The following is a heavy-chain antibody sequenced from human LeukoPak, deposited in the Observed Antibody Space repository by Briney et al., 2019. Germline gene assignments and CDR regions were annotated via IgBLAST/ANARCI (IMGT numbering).Heavy chain of an antibody. CDR2: ITRDGSGA. V-gene: IGHV3-74*01. Sequence: GGSLRLSCAASGFAFSNYWMHWVRQVPGKGLVWVSRITRDGSGANYADSVKGRSTISRDNARSTLYLQMNSLRAEDTAVYYCARDGDGYNFDYWGQGALVIVSS. CDR1: GFAFSNYW. J-gene: IGHJ4*02. CDR3: ARDGDGYNFDY. D-gene: IGHD5-24*01.